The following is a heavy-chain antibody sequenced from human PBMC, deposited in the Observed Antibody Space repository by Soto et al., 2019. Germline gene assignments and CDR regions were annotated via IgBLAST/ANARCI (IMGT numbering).Heavy chain of an antibody. D-gene: IGHD5-12*01. V-gene: IGHV3-74*03. CDR3: AKVRRYSGYEYFDY. J-gene: IGHJ4*02. Sequence: GSLRLSFAASRFTFSNYWIHWVLQTPWKGLVWVSRIIGDGTTTAYADSVKGRFTISRDNTRNTLYLQMSSLRAEDTAVYYCAKVRRYSGYEYFDYWGQGALVTVSS. CDR2: IIGDGTTT. CDR1: RFTFSNYW.